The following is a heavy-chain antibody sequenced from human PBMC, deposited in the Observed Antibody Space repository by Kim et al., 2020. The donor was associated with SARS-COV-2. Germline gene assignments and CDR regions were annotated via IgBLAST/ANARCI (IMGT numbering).Heavy chain of an antibody. CDR3: AKKDQSCSGTVGGY. CDR2: IGGSGGNT. Sequence: GGSLRLSCVDSGFPFSNFGMSWVRQAPGKGLEWVSTIGGSGGNTDYADSVKGRLTISRDNTNHTLYLQISSLRADDTAVYYCAKKDQSCSGTVGGYRGQG. D-gene: IGHD3-10*01. V-gene: IGHV3-23*01. CDR1: GFPFSNFG. J-gene: IGHJ4*02.